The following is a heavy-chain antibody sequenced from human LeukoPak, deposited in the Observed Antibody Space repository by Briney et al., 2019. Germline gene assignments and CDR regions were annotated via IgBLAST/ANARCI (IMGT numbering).Heavy chain of an antibody. D-gene: IGHD1-1*01. Sequence: PGGSLRLSCAASGFTFSSYSMNWVRQAPGKGLEWVAIISYDGSNEYYADSVKGRFTISRDNAKNSLYLQMNSLRGEDTALYYCARGGLIQRHAFDIWGQGTMVTVSS. V-gene: IGHV3-30*03. J-gene: IGHJ3*02. CDR3: ARGGLIQRHAFDI. CDR1: GFTFSSYS. CDR2: ISYDGSNE.